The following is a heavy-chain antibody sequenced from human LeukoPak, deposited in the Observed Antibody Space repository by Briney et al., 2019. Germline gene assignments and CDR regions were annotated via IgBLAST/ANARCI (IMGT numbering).Heavy chain of an antibody. CDR3: ARLAYCGGDCFSGLNPFDY. Sequence: GGSLRLSCAASGFTFSSYWMSWVRQAPGQGLEWVANVKQGGSEKYYVDSVKGRFTISRDNAKNSLYLQMNSLRAEDTAVYYCARLAYCGGDCFSGLNPFDYWGQGALVTVSS. J-gene: IGHJ4*02. V-gene: IGHV3-7*01. CDR1: GFTFSSYW. CDR2: VKQGGSEK. D-gene: IGHD2-21*01.